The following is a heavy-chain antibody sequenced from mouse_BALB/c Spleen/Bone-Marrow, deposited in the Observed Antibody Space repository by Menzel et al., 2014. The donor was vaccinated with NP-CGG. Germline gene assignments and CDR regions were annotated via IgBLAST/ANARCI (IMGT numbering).Heavy chain of an antibody. CDR3: TRSETGPFAY. V-gene: IGHV1-15*01. Sequence: QVQLQQPGAELVRPGASVTLSCKASGYTFTDYEMHWVKRTPVHGLEWIGAIDPETGGTAYNQKFKGKATLTADKSSSTAYMELRSLTSEDSAVYYCTRSETGPFAYWGQGTLVTVSA. CDR2: IDPETGGT. J-gene: IGHJ3*01. CDR1: GYTFTDYE. D-gene: IGHD4-1*01.